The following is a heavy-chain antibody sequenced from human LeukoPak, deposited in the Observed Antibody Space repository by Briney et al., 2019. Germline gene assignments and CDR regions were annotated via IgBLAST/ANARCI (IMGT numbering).Heavy chain of an antibody. CDR1: GGSFSGYY. Sequence: PSETLSLTCAVYGGSFSGYYWSWIRQPPGKGLEWIWEINHSGGTNYNPSLKSRVTISVDTSKNQFSLKLSSVTAADTAVYYCARAGRYVRGVMNWGQGTLVTVSS. V-gene: IGHV4-34*01. CDR3: ARAGRYVRGVMN. CDR2: INHSGGT. J-gene: IGHJ4*02. D-gene: IGHD3-10*02.